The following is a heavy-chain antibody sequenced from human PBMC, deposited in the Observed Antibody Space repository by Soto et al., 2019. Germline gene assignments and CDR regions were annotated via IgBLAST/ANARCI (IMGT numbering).Heavy chain of an antibody. CDR1: GGSISSYY. D-gene: IGHD2-21*01. V-gene: IGHV4-59*01. J-gene: IGHJ5*02. CDR2: IYYSGST. Sequence: SETLSLTCTVSGGSISSYYWSWIRQPPGKGLEWIGYIYYSGSTNYNPSLKSRVTISVDTSKNQFSLKLSSVTAADTAVYYCARDGRARAIARFDPWGQGTLVTVSS. CDR3: ARDGRARAIARFDP.